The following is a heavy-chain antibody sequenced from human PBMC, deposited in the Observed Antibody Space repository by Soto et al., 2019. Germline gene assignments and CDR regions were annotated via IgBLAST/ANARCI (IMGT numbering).Heavy chain of an antibody. J-gene: IGHJ4*02. CDR2: IDSDGSST. CDR3: VRDDSGLGLDH. V-gene: IGHV3-74*03. D-gene: IGHD1-26*01. CDR1: GFTFSNYW. Sequence: PGGSLRLSCAASGFTFSNYWMHWVRQVPGKGLVWVSHIDSDGSSTTYADSVRGRFTISRDNAKNTLYLQMNSLRAEDTGVYYCVRDDSGLGLDHWGLGTQVTVSS.